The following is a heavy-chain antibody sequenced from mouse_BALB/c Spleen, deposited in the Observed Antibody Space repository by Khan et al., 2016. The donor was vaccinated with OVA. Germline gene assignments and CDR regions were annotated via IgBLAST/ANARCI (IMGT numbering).Heavy chain of an antibody. CDR1: GFSLTSYG. V-gene: IGHV2-2*02. CDR2: IWSGGTT. D-gene: IGHD2-13*01. Sequence: QVQLKESGPGLVQPSQSLSITCTVSGFSLTSYGVHWVRQSPGKGLEWLGVIWSGGTTDYNAAFISRLSISKDNSKSQVFLKMNSLQANDTAIYYCARNGDYVHWYFDVWGAGTTVTVSS. J-gene: IGHJ1*01. CDR3: ARNGDYVHWYFDV.